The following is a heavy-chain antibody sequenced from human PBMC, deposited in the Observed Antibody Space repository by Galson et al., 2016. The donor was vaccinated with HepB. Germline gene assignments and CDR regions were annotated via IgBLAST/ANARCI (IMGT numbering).Heavy chain of an antibody. CDR2: ISGSGDST. V-gene: IGHV3-23*01. D-gene: IGHD6-13*01. CDR3: ARDWSCSF. CDR1: GFTLSSYA. J-gene: IGHJ4*02. Sequence: SLRLSCAASGFTLSSYALTWVRQAPGKGLEWVSVISGSGDSTYYTDSVKGRFTVSRDNSKNTLYLQMNSLRADDTAVYYCARDWSCSFWGQGTLVTVSS.